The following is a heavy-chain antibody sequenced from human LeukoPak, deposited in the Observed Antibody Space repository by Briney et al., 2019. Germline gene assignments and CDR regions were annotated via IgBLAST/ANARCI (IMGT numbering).Heavy chain of an antibody. Sequence: GASVKVSCKASGYTFTGYYMHWVRQAPGQGLEWMGWINPNSGGTNHAQKFQGRVTMTRDTSISTAYMELSRLRSDDTAVYYCARGLYSYGQYYFDYWGQGTLVTVSS. J-gene: IGHJ4*02. CDR1: GYTFTGYY. CDR3: ARGLYSYGQYYFDY. D-gene: IGHD5-18*01. CDR2: INPNSGGT. V-gene: IGHV1-2*02.